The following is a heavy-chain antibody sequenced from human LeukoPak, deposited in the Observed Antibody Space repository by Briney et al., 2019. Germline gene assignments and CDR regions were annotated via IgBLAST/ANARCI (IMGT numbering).Heavy chain of an antibody. CDR1: GGTFSSYA. J-gene: IGHJ5*02. V-gene: IGHV1-69*13. D-gene: IGHD1-7*01. CDR3: ARGGELPYNWFDP. Sequence: GASVKVSCKASGGTFSSYAISWVRQAPGQGLEWMGGIIPIFGTANYAQKFQGRVTITADESTSTAYMELSSLRSEDTAVYYCARGGELPYNWFDPWGQGTLVTVPS. CDR2: IIPIFGTA.